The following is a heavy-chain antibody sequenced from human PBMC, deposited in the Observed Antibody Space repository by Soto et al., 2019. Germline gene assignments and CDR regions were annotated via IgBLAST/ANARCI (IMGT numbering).Heavy chain of an antibody. Sequence: QVQLVQSGAEVKKPGASVKVSCKASGYTFTSYGISWVRQAPGQGLEWMGWISAYNGNTNYAQKLQGRVTMTTDTSTRAGATELRSLSSDDTAVYYCAREVSYGSGSSSDYWGQGTLVTVSS. CDR1: GYTFTSYG. CDR2: ISAYNGNT. CDR3: AREVSYGSGSSSDY. V-gene: IGHV1-18*01. J-gene: IGHJ4*02. D-gene: IGHD3-10*01.